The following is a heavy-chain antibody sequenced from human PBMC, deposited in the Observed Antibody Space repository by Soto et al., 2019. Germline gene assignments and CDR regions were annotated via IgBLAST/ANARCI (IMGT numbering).Heavy chain of an antibody. J-gene: IGHJ6*03. V-gene: IGHV3-74*02. CDR1: GFTFSNYW. CDR3: ARGDCVGGTCYSLAGSFYYYMDV. Sequence: EVQLVESGGGLVQPGGSLRLSCAASGFTFSNYWMYWVRQAPGKGLEWVSRINSDGSVSSYADSVKGRLTISRDNVKNTRYLQMHSMRAEGTAVYYCARGDCVGGTCYSLAGSFYYYMDVWGKGTTVTVFS. D-gene: IGHD2-15*01. CDR2: INSDGSVS.